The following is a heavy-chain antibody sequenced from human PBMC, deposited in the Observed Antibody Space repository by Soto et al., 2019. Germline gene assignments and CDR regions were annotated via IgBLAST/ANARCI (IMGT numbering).Heavy chain of an antibody. CDR1: GFTFSSYA. J-gene: IGHJ6*03. CDR3: ARGFESSSSENYYYYMDV. V-gene: IGHV3-64*01. Sequence: GGSLRLSCAASGFTFSSYAMHWVRQAPGKGLEYVSAISSNGGSTYYANSVKGRFTISRDNSKNTLYLQMGSLRAEDMAVYYCARGFESSSSENYYYYMDVWGKGTTVTVSS. D-gene: IGHD6-6*01. CDR2: ISSNGGST.